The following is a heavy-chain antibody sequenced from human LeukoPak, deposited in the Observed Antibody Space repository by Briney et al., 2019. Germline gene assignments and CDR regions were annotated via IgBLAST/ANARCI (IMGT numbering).Heavy chain of an antibody. Sequence: PGGSLRLSCAASGFTFSSFGMTWVRQAPGKGLEWVGRIKSKTDGGTTDYAAPVKGRFTISRDDSKNTLYLQMNSLKTEDIAVYYCTTPDASSSWATIDYWGQGTLVTVSS. CDR1: GFTFSSFG. CDR2: IKSKTDGGTT. D-gene: IGHD6-13*01. CDR3: TTPDASSSWATIDY. V-gene: IGHV3-15*01. J-gene: IGHJ4*02.